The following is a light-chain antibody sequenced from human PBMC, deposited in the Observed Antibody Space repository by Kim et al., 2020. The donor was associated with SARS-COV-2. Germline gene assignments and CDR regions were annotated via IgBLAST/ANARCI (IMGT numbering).Light chain of an antibody. J-gene: IGLJ1*01. CDR2: EDS. CDR1: KLGDKY. Sequence: QGQTASITCYGDKLGDKYACWYQQKPGQSPVLVIYEDSSRPSGIPERFSASNSGNTATLTISGTQAMDEADYYCQAWDSSTAWVFGTGTKVTVL. V-gene: IGLV3-1*01. CDR3: QAWDSSTAWV.